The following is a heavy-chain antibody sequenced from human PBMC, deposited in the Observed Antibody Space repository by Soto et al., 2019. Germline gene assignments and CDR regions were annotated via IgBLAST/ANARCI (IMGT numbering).Heavy chain of an antibody. J-gene: IGHJ3*02. V-gene: IGHV3-48*03. CDR2: ISSSGSTI. D-gene: IGHD6-19*01. Sequence: QPGGSLRLSCAASGFTFSSYEMNWVRQAPGKGLEWVSYISSSGSTIYYADSVKGRFTISRDNAKNSLYLQMNSLRAEDTAVYYCARRGGYSSGWYSNDAFDIWGQGTMVTVSS. CDR1: GFTFSSYE. CDR3: ARRGGYSSGWYSNDAFDI.